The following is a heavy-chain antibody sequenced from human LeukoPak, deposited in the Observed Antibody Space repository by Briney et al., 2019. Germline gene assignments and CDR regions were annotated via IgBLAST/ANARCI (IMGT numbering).Heavy chain of an antibody. J-gene: IGHJ6*02. CDR2: ISAYNGNT. V-gene: IGHV1-18*01. CDR1: GYTFTSYG. CDR3: ASTVGITFGGRYGMDA. D-gene: IGHD3-16*01. Sequence: ASVKVSCKASGYTFTSYGISWVRQAPGQGPEWMGWISAYNGNTNYAQKLQGRVTMTTDTSTSTAYMELRSLRSDDTAVYYCASTVGITFGGRYGMDAWGQGTTVTVSS.